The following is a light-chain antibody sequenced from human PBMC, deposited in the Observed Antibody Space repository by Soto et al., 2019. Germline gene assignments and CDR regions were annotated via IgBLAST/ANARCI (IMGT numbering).Light chain of an antibody. J-gene: IGKJ2*01. CDR3: LQRASWRS. V-gene: IGKV3D-11*01. CDR2: DAS. CDR1: QDVSIS. Sequence: MLTQSPATLSLPPGDRAILSCRASQDVSISLGWYQQKPGQAPRLLIYDASNRATGIPDRFSGSGSGTDFTLTISSLEPEDFAVYYCLQRASWRSFGQGTKLEIK.